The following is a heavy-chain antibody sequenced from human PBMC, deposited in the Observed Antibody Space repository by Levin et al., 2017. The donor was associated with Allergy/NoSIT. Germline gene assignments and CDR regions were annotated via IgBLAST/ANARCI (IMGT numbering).Heavy chain of an antibody. Sequence: PSETLSLTCAVYGGSFSGYYWSWIRQPPGKGLEWIGEINHSGSTNYNPSLKSRVTISVDTSKNQFSLKLSSVTAADTAVYYCARWYSSGWYHYYYGMDVWGQGTTVTVSS. V-gene: IGHV4-34*01. D-gene: IGHD6-19*01. CDR1: GGSFSGYY. CDR2: INHSGST. CDR3: ARWYSSGWYHYYYGMDV. J-gene: IGHJ6*02.